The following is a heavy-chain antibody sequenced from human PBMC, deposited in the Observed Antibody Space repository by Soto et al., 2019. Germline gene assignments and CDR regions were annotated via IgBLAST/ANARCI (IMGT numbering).Heavy chain of an antibody. V-gene: IGHV1-8*01. J-gene: IGHJ4*02. D-gene: IGHD3-10*01. CDR2: MNPNSGNT. Sequence: ASVKVSCKASGYTFTSYDINWVRQATGQGLEWMGWMNPNSGNTGYAQKFQGRVTMTRNTSISTAYMELSSLRSEDTAVYYCARGLILWFGTYDWGQGTLVTVSS. CDR3: ARGLILWFGTYD. CDR1: GYTFTSYD.